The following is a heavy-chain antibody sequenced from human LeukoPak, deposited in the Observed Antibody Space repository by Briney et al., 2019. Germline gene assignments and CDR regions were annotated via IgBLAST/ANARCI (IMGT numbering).Heavy chain of an antibody. CDR1: GGSISSGSYY. V-gene: IGHV4-61*02. D-gene: IGHD6-19*01. CDR3: ARDQEDVTGYSSGWSNWYFDL. J-gene: IGHJ2*01. CDR2: IYTSGST. Sequence: SQTLSLTCTVSGGSISSGSYYWSWIRQPAGKGQEWIGRIYTSGSTNYNPSLKSRVTISVDTSKNQFSLKLSSVTAADTAVYYCARDQEDVTGYSSGWSNWYFDLWGRGTLVTVSS.